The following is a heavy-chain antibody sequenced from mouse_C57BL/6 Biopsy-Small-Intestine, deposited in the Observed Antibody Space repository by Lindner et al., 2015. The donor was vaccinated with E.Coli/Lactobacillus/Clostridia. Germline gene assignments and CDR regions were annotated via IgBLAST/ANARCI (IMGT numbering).Heavy chain of an antibody. D-gene: IGHD1-1*01. V-gene: IGHV1-72*04. CDR2: INANSGRT. CDR3: VREIYRFDY. Sequence: SVKVSCKASGYSFTAYLLHWVRQAPGQGLEWMGWINANSGRTMYAQRFQDRVTMTSDTSISTAYMDLSRLTSDDTAVYYCVREIYRFDYWGQGTLVTVSS. CDR1: GYSFTAYL. J-gene: IGHJ4*01.